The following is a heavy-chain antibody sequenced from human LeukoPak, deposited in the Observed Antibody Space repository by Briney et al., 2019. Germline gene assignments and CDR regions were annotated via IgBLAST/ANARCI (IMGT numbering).Heavy chain of an antibody. D-gene: IGHD6-19*01. V-gene: IGHV4-61*02. Sequence: SETLSLTCTVSNGSNSSDTYFWSWIRQPAGKGLEWIGRMSSSGISTHSPSLKSRVTISIDTSRNQFSMNLNSVTAADTAVYYCAKGAGPPWFDPWGQGTLVTVSS. CDR3: AKGAGPPWFDP. CDR2: MSSSGIS. CDR1: NGSNSSDTYF. J-gene: IGHJ5*02.